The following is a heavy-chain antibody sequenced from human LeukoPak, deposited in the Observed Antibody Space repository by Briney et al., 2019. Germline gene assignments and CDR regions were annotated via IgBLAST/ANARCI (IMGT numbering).Heavy chain of an antibody. CDR3: ARTAGGNSYFYYMDV. CDR1: GFSLSTSGMC. J-gene: IGHJ6*03. D-gene: IGHD4-23*01. V-gene: IGHV2-70*11. Sequence: SGPTLVNPTQTLTLTCTFSGFSLSTSGMCVGWIRQPPGKALEWLARIDWDDDKYYSTYLKTRLTISKDTSKNQVVLTMTNVNPEDTATYYCARTAGGNSYFYYMDVWGKGTTVTVSS. CDR2: IDWDDDK.